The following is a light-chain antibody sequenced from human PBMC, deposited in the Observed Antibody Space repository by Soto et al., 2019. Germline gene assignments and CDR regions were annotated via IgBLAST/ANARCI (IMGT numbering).Light chain of an antibody. CDR1: QGIRFD. CDR2: GAS. V-gene: IGKV1-6*02. Sequence: QMTQFPSSLSASVGDTVTITCRASQGIRFDLAWYQQKPGKAPNLLIYGASTLQTGVPSRFSGSGSRTFFTLTISSLPPEDFATYSGLQAYNYPRTFGPGTKVDIK. J-gene: IGKJ3*01. CDR3: LQAYNYPRT.